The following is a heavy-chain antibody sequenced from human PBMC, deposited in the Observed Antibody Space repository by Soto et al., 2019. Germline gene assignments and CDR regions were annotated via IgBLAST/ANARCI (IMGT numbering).Heavy chain of an antibody. Sequence: QVQLQESGPGLVKPSETLSLTCTVPGGSITTYNWSWLRQPPGQGLEWIGYIYYSGNTNYNPSLKSRGTIAVDTSKNQLYLQLSSVTAADTAVYYCAREVSGTCFDNWGQGTLVTVSS. CDR2: IYYSGNT. J-gene: IGHJ4*02. V-gene: IGHV4-59*01. D-gene: IGHD1-1*01. CDR3: AREVSGTCFDN. CDR1: GGSITTYN.